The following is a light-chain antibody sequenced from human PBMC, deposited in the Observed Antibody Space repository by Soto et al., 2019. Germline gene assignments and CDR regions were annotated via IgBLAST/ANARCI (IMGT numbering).Light chain of an antibody. CDR1: QSVSTN. V-gene: IGKV3-15*01. CDR3: QQYHKWPLT. J-gene: IGKJ4*01. Sequence: EIVMTQSPATLSVSPGERATLSCRASQSVSTNLAWYQQKPGQVPRLLMYGASTRATGMPASFSGSGSGTEFFLTINSLQSEDFAVYYCQQYHKWPLTFXGGTKVDIK. CDR2: GAS.